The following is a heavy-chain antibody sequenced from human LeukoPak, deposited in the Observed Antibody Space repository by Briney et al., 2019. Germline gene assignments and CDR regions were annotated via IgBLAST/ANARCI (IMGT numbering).Heavy chain of an antibody. CDR3: AKGGDYYGSGSYSGVDV. CDR2: ISYDGSNK. V-gene: IGHV3-30*18. J-gene: IGHJ6*02. D-gene: IGHD3-10*01. Sequence: PGRSLRLSCAASGFTFSSYGMHWVRQAPGKGLEWVAVISYDGSNKYYADSVKGRFTISRDNSKNTLYLQMNSLRAEDTAVYYCAKGGDYYGSGSYSGVDVWGQGTTVTDSS. CDR1: GFTFSSYG.